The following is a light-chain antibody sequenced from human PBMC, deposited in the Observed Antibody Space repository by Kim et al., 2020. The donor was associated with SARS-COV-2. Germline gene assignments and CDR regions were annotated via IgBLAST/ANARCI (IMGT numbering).Light chain of an antibody. CDR3: AAWDNSLNGVI. J-gene: IGLJ2*01. CDR2: SND. Sequence: GQRDTISCSGSRSNIGSNAVNWYQQLPGTAPKLLIYSNDYRPSGVPDRFSGSKSGTSDSLAISGLQSEDEADYYCAAWDNSLNGVIFGGGTQLTVL. V-gene: IGLV1-44*01. CDR1: RSNIGSNA.